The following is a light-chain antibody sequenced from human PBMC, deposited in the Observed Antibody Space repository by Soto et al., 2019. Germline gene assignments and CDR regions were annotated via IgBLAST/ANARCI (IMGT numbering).Light chain of an antibody. CDR1: QDIGTY. J-gene: IGKJ1*01. CDR3: QKYSTYPPRT. V-gene: IGKV1-8*01. CDR2: DAS. Sequence: AIRMTQSPSSFSASTGDRVSITCRATQDIGTYLAWYQQIPGKAPKLLIYDASTLQTGVPSRFSGSGSGTDFTLTISRLKTDDLATYYGQKYSTYPPRTVGQWTKGELK.